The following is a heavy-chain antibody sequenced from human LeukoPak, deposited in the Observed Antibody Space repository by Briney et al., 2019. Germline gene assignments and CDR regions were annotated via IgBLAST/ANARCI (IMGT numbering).Heavy chain of an antibody. CDR1: GVSISSSYSY. J-gene: IGHJ4*02. CDR2: IYYTGNT. V-gene: IGHV4-39*01. CDR3: ARQTGSGLFILP. D-gene: IGHD3/OR15-3a*01. Sequence: SETLSLTRTVSGVSISSSYSYRGWIRQPPGMGLEWIGSIYYTGNTYYNASLKSQVSISIDTSKNQFSLKLTSVTAADTAVYYCARQTGSGLFILPGGQGTLVTVSS.